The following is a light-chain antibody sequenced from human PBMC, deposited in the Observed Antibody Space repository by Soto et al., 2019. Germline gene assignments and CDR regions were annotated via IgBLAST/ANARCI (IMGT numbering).Light chain of an antibody. J-gene: IGLJ1*01. V-gene: IGLV2-23*02. CDR1: SSDVGSYNL. CDR3: CSYAGSRTYV. Sequence: QSALTQPASLSGSPGQSITISCTGTSSDVGSYNLVSWYQQHPGKAPKLIIYDVSERPSGVSNRFSGSQSGNTASLTISGLQAEDEADYYCCSYAGSRTYVFGTGTKVTV. CDR2: DVS.